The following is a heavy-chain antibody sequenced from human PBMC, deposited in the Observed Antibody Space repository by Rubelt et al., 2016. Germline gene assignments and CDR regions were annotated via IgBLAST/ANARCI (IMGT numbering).Heavy chain of an antibody. V-gene: IGHV3-74*02. D-gene: IGHD2-21*02. Sequence: GESGGGLVQPGGSLRLSCAASGFTFSDYWMHWVRQAPGKGLVWVSRINPYGSSTAQADSVKGRFTISRDNSKNTLYLQMNILRAEDTAVYYCAKRGYTASDAFDMWGQGTMVTVSS. CDR3: AKRGYTASDAFDM. CDR2: INPYGSST. J-gene: IGHJ3*02. CDR1: GFTFSDYW.